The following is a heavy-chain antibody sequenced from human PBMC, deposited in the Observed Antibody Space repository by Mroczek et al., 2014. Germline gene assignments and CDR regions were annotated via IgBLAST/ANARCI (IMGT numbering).Heavy chain of an antibody. V-gene: IGHV1-8*01. CDR2: MNPNSGNT. Sequence: VQLVESGAEVKKPGASVKVSCKASGYTFTSYDINWVRQATGQGLEWMGWMNPNSGNTGYAQKFQGRVTMTRNTSISTAYMELSSLRSEDTAVYYCATMVRGISITMVRGVIISEDWFDPVGPGNPWSPSP. CDR1: GYTFTSYD. D-gene: IGHD3-10*01. CDR3: ATMVRGISITMVRGVIISEDWFDP. J-gene: IGHJ5*02.